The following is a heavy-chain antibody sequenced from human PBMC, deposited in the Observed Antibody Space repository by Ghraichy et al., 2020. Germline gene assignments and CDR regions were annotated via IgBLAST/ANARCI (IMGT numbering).Heavy chain of an antibody. Sequence: GESLNISCAASGFTFSRYWMSWVRQAPGKGLEWVANIKEDGSEKYYVDSVKGRFTISKDNAANSLYLQMNSLRAEDTAVYYCAKIGYCSGGSCYSEEDWGQGTLVTVSS. J-gene: IGHJ4*02. V-gene: IGHV3-7*01. CDR2: IKEDGSEK. CDR3: AKIGYCSGGSCYSEED. D-gene: IGHD2-15*01. CDR1: GFTFSRYW.